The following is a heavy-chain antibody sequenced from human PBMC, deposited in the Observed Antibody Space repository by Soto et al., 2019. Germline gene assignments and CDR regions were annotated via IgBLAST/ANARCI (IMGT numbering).Heavy chain of an antibody. CDR2: IIPMFGTA. V-gene: IGHV1-69*06. Sequence: QVQLVQSGAEVKKPGSSVNVSCKDSGGTFISYAFNWVRQAPGHGLEWMGGIIPMFGTANSVQKFQGRVTITADKSPSKAYMELSSLRSEDTAVYYCAVQPGGNFYPYDAFDVWGQGTMVTVSS. CDR1: GGTFISYA. J-gene: IGHJ3*01. D-gene: IGHD1-7*01. CDR3: AVQPGGNFYPYDAFDV.